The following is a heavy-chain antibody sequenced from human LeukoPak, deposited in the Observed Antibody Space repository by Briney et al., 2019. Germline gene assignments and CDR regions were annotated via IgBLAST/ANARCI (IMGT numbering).Heavy chain of an antibody. V-gene: IGHV3-7*04. CDR1: GFTFSSYW. Sequence: GGSLRLSCVASGFTFSSYWMSWVRQAPGKGLEWVANIKQDGSEKYYVDSVKGRFTISRDNAKNSLYLQMKSLRVEDTAVYYCARDGQQLGFWGQGTLVIVSS. J-gene: IGHJ4*02. D-gene: IGHD6-13*01. CDR3: ARDGQQLGF. CDR2: IKQDGSEK.